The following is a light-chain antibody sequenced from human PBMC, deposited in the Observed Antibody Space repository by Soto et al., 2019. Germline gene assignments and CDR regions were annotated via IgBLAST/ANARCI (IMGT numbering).Light chain of an antibody. CDR1: TSDVGTYNL. V-gene: IGLV2-23*02. J-gene: IGLJ1*01. CDR2: EVN. Sequence: QSALTQPASVSGSPGQSITISCTGTTSDVGTYNLVSWYQQHPDKAPKVMIYEVNRRPSGVSSRFSGSKSGNTASLTISGLQAEDEAEYYCCSYAGTSTYVFGTGTKLTVL. CDR3: CSYAGTSTYV.